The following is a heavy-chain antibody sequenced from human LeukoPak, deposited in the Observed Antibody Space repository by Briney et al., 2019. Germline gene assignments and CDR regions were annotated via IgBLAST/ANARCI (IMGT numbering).Heavy chain of an antibody. CDR2: ISGSGGST. Sequence: GGSLRLSCAASGFTFSSYAMSWVRQAPGKGLEWVSAISGSGGSTYYADSVKGRFTISRDNSKNTLYLQMNSLRAEDTAVYYCASSGYGGNPGSSGNWFDPWGQGTLVTVSS. CDR1: GFTFSSYA. V-gene: IGHV3-23*01. CDR3: ASSGYGGNPGSSGNWFDP. D-gene: IGHD4-23*01. J-gene: IGHJ5*02.